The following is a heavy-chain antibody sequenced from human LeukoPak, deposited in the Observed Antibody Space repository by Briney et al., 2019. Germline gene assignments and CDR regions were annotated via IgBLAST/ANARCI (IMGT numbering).Heavy chain of an antibody. CDR1: GGSASSSRHY. J-gene: IGHJ4*02. CDR2: MYYGGST. D-gene: IGHD1-26*01. Sequence: SETLSLTCTVSGGSASSSRHYWGWIRQPPGKGLEWIGNMYYGGSTYYNPSLRSRVTISVDTTKNRFSLKLSSVTAADTAVYYCARLLKYSGSYYCDYWGQGTLVTVSS. CDR3: ARLLKYSGSYYCDY. V-gene: IGHV4-39*01.